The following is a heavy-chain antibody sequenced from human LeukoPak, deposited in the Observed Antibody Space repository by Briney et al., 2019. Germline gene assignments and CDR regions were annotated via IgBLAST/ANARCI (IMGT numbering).Heavy chain of an antibody. CDR1: GYTFTGYY. D-gene: IGHD3-10*01. V-gene: IGHV1-2*02. J-gene: IGHJ4*02. Sequence: ASVTVSCKASGYTFTGYYMHWVRQAPEQGREWMGWINPNSGGTNYAQKFQGRVTMTRDTSISTAYLELSRLSSDDTAVYYCARGLITMVRGVSYYFDSWGQGTLVTVSS. CDR2: INPNSGGT. CDR3: ARGLITMVRGVSYYFDS.